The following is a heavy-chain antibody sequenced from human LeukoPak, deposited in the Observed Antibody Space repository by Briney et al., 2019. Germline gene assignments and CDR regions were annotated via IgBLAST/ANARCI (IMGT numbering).Heavy chain of an antibody. D-gene: IGHD3-22*01. V-gene: IGHV3-NL1*01. J-gene: IGHJ4*02. CDR1: GSTVSYNY. Sequence: GGSLRLSCAVSGSTVSYNYINWVRQAPGKGLEWVSVIYSGDSKHYAGSTFYADSVKGRFTVSRHNSDNTVYLQMNTLGPEDTAVYYCASSYDFEASGYQRPPEYWGQGTLVTVSS. CDR2: IYSGDSKHYAGST. CDR3: ASSYDFEASGYQRPPEY.